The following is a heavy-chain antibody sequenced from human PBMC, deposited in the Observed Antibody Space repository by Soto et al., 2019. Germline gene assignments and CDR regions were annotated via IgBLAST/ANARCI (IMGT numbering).Heavy chain of an antibody. V-gene: IGHV3-7*03. Sequence: EVQVVESGGDLVQPGGSLILSCAASGFIFSTSWMSWVRQAPGKGLEWVANIKYDGSKEYYVDSVKGRFTISRDNARNSLYLQMNSLRAEDTAGYYCARGDSGSWGFGGQGTLVTVSS. D-gene: IGHD3-22*01. CDR3: ARGDSGSWGF. J-gene: IGHJ1*01. CDR1: GFIFSTSW. CDR2: IKYDGSKE.